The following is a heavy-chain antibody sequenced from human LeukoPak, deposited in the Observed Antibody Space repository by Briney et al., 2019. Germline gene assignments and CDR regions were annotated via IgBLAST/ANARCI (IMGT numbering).Heavy chain of an antibody. Sequence: SETLSLTCTVSFGSITSYYWSWIRQPPGKGLEWIAYIHYSGSTNYNPSLKSRVTISVDTSKNQFSLKLSSVTAADTAIYYCARGTRINYFDDWGQGTLVTVSS. CDR2: IHYSGST. J-gene: IGHJ4*02. CDR3: ARGTRINYFDD. D-gene: IGHD2/OR15-2a*01. V-gene: IGHV4-59*08. CDR1: FGSITSYY.